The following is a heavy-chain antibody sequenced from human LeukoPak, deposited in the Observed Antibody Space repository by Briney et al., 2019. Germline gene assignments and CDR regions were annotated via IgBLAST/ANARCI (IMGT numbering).Heavy chain of an antibody. CDR1: GLTYISYI. Sequence: GGSLRDSRVSSGLTYISYIINSVRQAPGKGLEWVSLIRSSSNYIYYADSVKGRFTISRDNAKNSLYLQMNSLRAEDTAVYYCARVPHAMVRGVIITEFYFDYWGQGTLVAVSS. V-gene: IGHV3-21*01. CDR3: ARVPHAMVRGVIITEFYFDY. J-gene: IGHJ4*02. CDR2: IRSSSNYI. D-gene: IGHD3-10*01.